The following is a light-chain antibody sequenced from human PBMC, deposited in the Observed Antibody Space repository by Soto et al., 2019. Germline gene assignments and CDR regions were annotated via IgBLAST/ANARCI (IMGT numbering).Light chain of an antibody. V-gene: IGKV3-11*01. CDR3: QQPRNSPGT. CDR1: QSVSSN. CDR2: GAS. Sequence: CRRASQSVSSNLAWYQQKPGQAPRLLMYGASNRATGIPDRISGSGSGTDFTLTMRRLESEEFAVYFCQQPRNSPGTFGQGTKVDI. J-gene: IGKJ1*01.